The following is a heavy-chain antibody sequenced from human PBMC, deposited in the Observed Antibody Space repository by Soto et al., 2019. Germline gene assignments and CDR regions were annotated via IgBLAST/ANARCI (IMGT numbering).Heavy chain of an antibody. J-gene: IGHJ4*02. V-gene: IGHV1-69*08. D-gene: IGHD2-15*01. CDR2: IIPILGIA. CDR3: ARDQSIGYCSGGSCYQGDY. Sequence: QVQLVQSGAEVKKLGSSVKVSCKASGGTFSSYTISWVRQAPGQGLEWMGRIIPILGIANYAQKFQGRVTITADKSTSTAYMELSSLRSEDTAVYYCARDQSIGYCSGGSCYQGDYWGQGTLVTVSS. CDR1: GGTFSSYT.